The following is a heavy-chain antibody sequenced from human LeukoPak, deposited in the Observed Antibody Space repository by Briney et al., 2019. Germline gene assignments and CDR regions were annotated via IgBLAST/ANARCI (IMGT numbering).Heavy chain of an antibody. CDR3: ARHRFGSTRLDP. CDR2: IYQTGAT. D-gene: IGHD3-16*01. CDR1: GGSISSGGYS. Sequence: PSETLSLTCAVSGGSISSGGYSWSWIRQPPGKGLEWIGYIYQTGATSYNPSLKSRVTISIDTSKNQFSLKLSSVTATDTTVYYCARHRFGSTRLDPWGQGTLVTVSS. V-gene: IGHV4-61*08. J-gene: IGHJ5*02.